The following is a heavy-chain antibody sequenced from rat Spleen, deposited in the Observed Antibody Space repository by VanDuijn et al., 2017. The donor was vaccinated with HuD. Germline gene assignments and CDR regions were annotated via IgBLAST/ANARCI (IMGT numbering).Heavy chain of an antibody. J-gene: IGHJ1*01. CDR1: GFTFSNYY. CDR3: VRLLGAPDWYFDF. Sequence: EVQLVESGGGLVQPGRSMNLSCAASGFTFSNYYMAWVRQAPTKGLEWVASINTGGGNTYYRGSVKGRFTSSRDNAKSTLYLQMDSLRSEDTATYYCVRLLGAPDWYFDFWGPGAMVTVSS. CDR2: INTGGGNT. V-gene: IGHV5-25*01. D-gene: IGHD5-1*01.